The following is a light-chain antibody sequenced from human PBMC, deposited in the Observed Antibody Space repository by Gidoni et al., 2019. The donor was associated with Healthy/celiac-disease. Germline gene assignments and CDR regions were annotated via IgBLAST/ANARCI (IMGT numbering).Light chain of an antibody. J-gene: IGLJ3*02. CDR2: DDS. CDR1: NIGSKS. V-gene: IGLV3-21*03. Sequence: SYVLTPPPSVSVAPGKTARITCGGKNIGSKSVHWYQQKPGQAPVLVVYDDSDRPSGIPERFSGSNSGNTATLTISRVEAGDEADYYCQVWDTSNDHWVFGGGTKLTVL. CDR3: QVWDTSNDHWV.